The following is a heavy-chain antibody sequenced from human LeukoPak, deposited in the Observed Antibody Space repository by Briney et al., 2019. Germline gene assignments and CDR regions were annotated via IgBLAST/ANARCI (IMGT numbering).Heavy chain of an antibody. Sequence: SETLSLTCTVSGGSISSYYWSWIRQPPGKGLEWIGYIYYSGSTNYNPSLKSRVTISVDTSKNQFSLKLSSVTAADTAVYYCARSVYSGSSYYFDYWGQGTLVTVSS. CDR2: IYYSGST. CDR3: ARSVYSGSSYYFDY. D-gene: IGHD1-26*01. J-gene: IGHJ4*02. CDR1: GGSISSYY. V-gene: IGHV4-59*08.